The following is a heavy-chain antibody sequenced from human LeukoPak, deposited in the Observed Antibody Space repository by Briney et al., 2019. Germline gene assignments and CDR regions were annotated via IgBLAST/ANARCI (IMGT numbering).Heavy chain of an antibody. J-gene: IGHJ3*02. CDR3: ARPIHYYDSSGYAFDI. V-gene: IGHV4-59*08. CDR1: GGSISSYY. CDR2: IYYSGST. D-gene: IGHD3-22*01. Sequence: SETLSLTCAVYGGSISSYYWSWIRQPPGKGLEWIGYIYYSGSTNYNPSLKSRVTISVDTSKNQFSLKLSSVTAADTAVYYCARPIHYYDSSGYAFDIWGQGTMVTVSS.